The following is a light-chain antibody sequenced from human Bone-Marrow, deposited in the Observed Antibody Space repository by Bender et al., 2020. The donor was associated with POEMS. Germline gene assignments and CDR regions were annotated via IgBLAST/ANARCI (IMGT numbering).Light chain of an antibody. Sequence: QSALTQPPSASGSPGQSITISCTGTSSDVGTYNLVSWYQQHPGKAPKFIIYEGSKRPSGVPDRFSGSKSGTSASLAISGLQSEDEADYYCAAWEDSLNGWVFGGGTKLTVL. CDR2: EGS. CDR1: SSDVGTYNL. J-gene: IGLJ3*02. V-gene: IGLV2-14*02. CDR3: AAWEDSLNGWV.